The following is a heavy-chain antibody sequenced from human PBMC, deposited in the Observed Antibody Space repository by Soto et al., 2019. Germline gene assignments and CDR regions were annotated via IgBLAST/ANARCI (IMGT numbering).Heavy chain of an antibody. J-gene: IGHJ6*03. D-gene: IGHD4-17*01. CDR2: IYYSGST. V-gene: IGHV4-59*01. Sequence: PSETLSLTCTVSGGSISSYYWSWIRQPPGMGLEWIGYIYYSGSTNYNPSLKSRVTISVDTSKNQFSLKLSSVTAADTAVYYCASTIPIYGDYYYYYMDVWGKGTTVTVSS. CDR1: GGSISSYY. CDR3: ASTIPIYGDYYYYYMDV.